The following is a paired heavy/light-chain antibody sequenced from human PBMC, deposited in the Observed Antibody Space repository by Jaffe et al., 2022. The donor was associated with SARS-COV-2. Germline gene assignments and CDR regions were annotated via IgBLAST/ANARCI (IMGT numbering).Light chain of an antibody. CDR1: QGISNY. Sequence: DIQMTQSPSSLSASVGDRVTITCRASQGISNYLAWYQQKPGKVPKLLIYAASTLQSGVPSRFSGSGSGTDFTLTISSLQPEDVATYYCQKYNSAQLTFGGGTKVEIK. CDR2: AAS. J-gene: IGKJ4*01. V-gene: IGKV1-27*01. CDR3: QKYNSAQLT.
Heavy chain of an antibody. CDR2: IYPGDSDT. CDR3: AMAPTTVTTGGGGAGAWYDAFDI. J-gene: IGHJ3*02. CDR1: GYSFTSYW. D-gene: IGHD4-17*01. V-gene: IGHV5-51*01. Sequence: EVQLVQSGAEVKKPGESLKISCKGSGYSFTSYWIGWVRQMPGKGLEWMGIIYPGDSDTRYSPSFQGQVTISADKSISTAYLQWSSLKASDTAMYYCAMAPTTVTTGGGGAGAWYDAFDIWGQGTMVTVSS.